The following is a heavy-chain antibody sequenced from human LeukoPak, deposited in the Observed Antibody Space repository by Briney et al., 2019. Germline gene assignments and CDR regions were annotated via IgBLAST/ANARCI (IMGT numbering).Heavy chain of an antibody. J-gene: IGHJ1*01. Sequence: PGGSLRLSCVASGFTFSSYGMHWVRQAPGKGLEWVTFIRYDGSYKHYADSVKGRFTISRDNSKNTLYLQMNSLRAEDTAVYYCAKDGSRVTYYYDSSGNEYFQHWGQGTLVTVSS. V-gene: IGHV3-30*02. CDR1: GFTFSSYG. CDR3: AKDGSRVTYYYDSSGNEYFQH. D-gene: IGHD3-22*01. CDR2: IRYDGSYK.